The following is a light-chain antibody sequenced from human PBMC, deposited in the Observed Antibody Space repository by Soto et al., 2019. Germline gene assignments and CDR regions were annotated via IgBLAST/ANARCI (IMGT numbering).Light chain of an antibody. CDR2: EVT. CDR1: SGDVGGHNY. CDR3: TSYTRSATPYI. Sequence: QSVLTQPASVSGSPGQSITISCTGTSGDVGGHNYVSWYQQHPGRAPKLMIYEVTNRPSGVSNRFSGSKSGNTASLTISGLQAEDEADYYCTSYTRSATPYIYGSATKVTVL. J-gene: IGLJ1*01. V-gene: IGLV2-14*01.